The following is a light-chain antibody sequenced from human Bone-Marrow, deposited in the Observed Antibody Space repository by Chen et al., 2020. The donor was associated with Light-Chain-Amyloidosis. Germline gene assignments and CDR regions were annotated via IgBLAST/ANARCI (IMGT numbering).Light chain of an antibody. J-gene: IGLJ3*02. CDR3: QVWDRSSDRPV. CDR2: DDS. V-gene: IGLV3-21*02. Sequence: SYVLTQPSSVSVAPGQTATLACRGNNIGSTSVHWYQQTPGQAPLLVVYDDSDRPSGIPERLSGSNSGNTATLTSSRVEAGDEADYYCQVWDRSSDRPVFGGGTKLTVL. CDR1: NIGSTS.